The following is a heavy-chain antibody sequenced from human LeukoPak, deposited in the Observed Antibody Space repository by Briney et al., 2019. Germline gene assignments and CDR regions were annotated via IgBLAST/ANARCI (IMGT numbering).Heavy chain of an antibody. CDR2: INPNSGGT. CDR1: GYTFTGYY. D-gene: IGHD2-2*01. J-gene: IGHJ6*03. V-gene: IGHV1-2*02. Sequence: GASVMVSCKASGYTFTGYYMHWVRQAPGQGLEWMGWINPNSGGTNYAQKFQGRVTMTRDTSISTAYMELSRLRSDDTAVYYCARDMDCSSTSCLEYYYYYYMDVWGKGTTVTVSS. CDR3: ARDMDCSSTSCLEYYYYYYMDV.